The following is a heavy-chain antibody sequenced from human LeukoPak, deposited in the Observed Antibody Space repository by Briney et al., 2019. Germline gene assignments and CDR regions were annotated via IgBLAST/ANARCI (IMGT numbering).Heavy chain of an antibody. V-gene: IGHV3-11*03. CDR3: ASAQDSGYKYFDY. J-gene: IGHJ4*02. CDR1: GFTFSSFG. CDR2: ISRSRSYT. D-gene: IGHD5-12*01. Sequence: GGSLRLSCAASGFTFSSFGMSWIRQAPGKGLEWVSYISRSRSYTNYADSVKGRFTISRDNAKNLLYLQMNSLRAEDTAVYYCASAQDSGYKYFDYWGQGTLVTVSS.